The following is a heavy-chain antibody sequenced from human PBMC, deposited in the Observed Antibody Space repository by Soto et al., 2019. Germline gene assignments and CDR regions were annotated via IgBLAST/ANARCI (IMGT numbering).Heavy chain of an antibody. V-gene: IGHV4-39*01. D-gene: IGHD7-27*01. CDR3: ARSRANWGSLPPVDY. CDR2: IYYSGST. CDR1: GGSISSSSYY. J-gene: IGHJ4*02. Sequence: QLQLQESGPGLVKPSETLSLTCTVSGGSISSSSYYWGWIRQPPGKGLEWIGSIYYSGSTYYNPSLKSRVTISVDTSKNQFSLKLSSVTAADTAVYYCARSRANWGSLPPVDYWGQGTLVTVSS.